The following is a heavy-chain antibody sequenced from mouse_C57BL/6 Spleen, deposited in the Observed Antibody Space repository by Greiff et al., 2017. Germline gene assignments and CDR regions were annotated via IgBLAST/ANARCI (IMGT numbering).Heavy chain of an antibody. Sequence: VQLQQSGAELVRPGASVTLSCKASGYTFTDYEMHWVKQTPVHGLEWIGAIDPETGGTAYNQKFKGKAILTADKSSSTAYMELRSLTSEDSAVYYCTLGRNPYFDYWGQGTTLTVSS. V-gene: IGHV1-15*01. CDR3: TLGRNPYFDY. D-gene: IGHD2-1*01. CDR1: GYTFTDYE. CDR2: IDPETGGT. J-gene: IGHJ2*01.